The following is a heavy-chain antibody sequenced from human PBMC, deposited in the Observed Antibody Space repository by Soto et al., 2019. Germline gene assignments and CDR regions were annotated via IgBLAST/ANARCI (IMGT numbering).Heavy chain of an antibody. D-gene: IGHD3-22*01. Sequence: SETLSLTCAVSGGSISGGDYSWSWIRQPLGKGLEWIGYIYHTGSTYYNPSLKSRVIISVDSSENQFSLKLTSVTAADTAVYYCARAYTFYYDSSGYNSLVGLFDHWGQGTLVTVSS. CDR3: ARAYTFYYDSSGYNSLVGLFDH. V-gene: IGHV4-30-2*01. CDR2: IYHTGST. CDR1: GGSISGGDYS. J-gene: IGHJ4*02.